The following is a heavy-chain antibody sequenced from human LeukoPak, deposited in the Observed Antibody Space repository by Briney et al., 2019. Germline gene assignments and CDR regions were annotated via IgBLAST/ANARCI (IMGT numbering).Heavy chain of an antibody. V-gene: IGHV3-23*01. Sequence: PGGSLRLSCAASGFTFSSYAMSWVRQAPGKGLEWVSAISGSGGSTYYADSVKGRFTISRDNSKNTLYLQMNSLRAEDTAVYYCAKDLVEPPSLQYYFDYWGQGTLVTVSS. CDR1: GFTFSSYA. CDR3: AKDLVEPPSLQYYFDY. CDR2: ISGSGGST. J-gene: IGHJ4*02.